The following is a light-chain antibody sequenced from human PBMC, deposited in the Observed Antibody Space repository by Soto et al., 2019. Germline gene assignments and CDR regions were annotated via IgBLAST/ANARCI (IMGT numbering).Light chain of an antibody. CDR2: DVS. CDR1: SSYVGGYNY. V-gene: IGLV2-14*01. CDR3: SSYTSSSTLV. J-gene: IGLJ1*01. Sequence: QSALTQPASVSGSPGQSITISCTGTSSYVGGYNYVSWYQQHPGKAPKLMIYDVSNRPSGVSNRFSGSKSGNTASLTISGLQAEDEADYYCSSYTSSSTLVFGTGTKVPVL.